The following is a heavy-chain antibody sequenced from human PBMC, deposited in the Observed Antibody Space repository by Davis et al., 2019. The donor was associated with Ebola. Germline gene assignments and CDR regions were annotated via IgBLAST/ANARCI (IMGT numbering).Heavy chain of an antibody. CDR2: IYPGDSNT. CDR1: GYSFTTYW. D-gene: IGHD5-24*01. J-gene: IGHJ4*02. Sequence: KVSCKASGYSFTTYWIAWVRQMPGKGLEWMGIIYPGDSNTRYSPSFQGQVTISADKSISTAYLQWSSLKASDTAMYYCARGTDGYNPGGYFDYWGQGTLVTVSS. V-gene: IGHV5-51*01. CDR3: ARGTDGYNPGGYFDY.